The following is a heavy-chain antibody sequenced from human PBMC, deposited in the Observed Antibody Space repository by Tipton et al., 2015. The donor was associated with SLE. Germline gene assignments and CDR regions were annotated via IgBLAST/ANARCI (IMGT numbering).Heavy chain of an antibody. CDR1: GGYFSGYY. V-gene: IGHV4-34*01. D-gene: IGHD4-11*01. Sequence: TLSLTCAVYGGYFSGYYWSWIRQPPGKGLEWIGEINHGGSTNYNPSLKSRVTISVDTSKKQFSLRLSSVTAADTAVYYCARIYSWVYLYMDVWGKGTTVTVSS. CDR2: INHGGST. J-gene: IGHJ6*03. CDR3: ARIYSWVYLYMDV.